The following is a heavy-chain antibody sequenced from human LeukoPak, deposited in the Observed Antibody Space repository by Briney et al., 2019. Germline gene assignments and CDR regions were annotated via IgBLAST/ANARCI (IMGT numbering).Heavy chain of an antibody. CDR1: GYTFTGYY. D-gene: IGHD2-8*01. V-gene: IGHV1-2*02. J-gene: IGHJ4*02. CDR3: ARDPRHVYGIDY. CDR2: INPNSGGT. Sequence: ASVKVSCKASGYTFTGYYIHWVRQAPGQGLEWMGWINPNSGGTNYAQKFQGRVTMTRDTSISTAYMELSRLRSDDTAVYYCARDPRHVYGIDYWGQGTLVTVSS.